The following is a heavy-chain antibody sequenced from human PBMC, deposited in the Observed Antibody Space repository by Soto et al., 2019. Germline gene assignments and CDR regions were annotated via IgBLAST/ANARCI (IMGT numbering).Heavy chain of an antibody. V-gene: IGHV1-18*01. J-gene: IGHJ6*02. CDR1: GYTFTSYG. CDR3: ARDSGPWFGELLWGGMDV. CDR2: ISGYNANT. Sequence: ASVKVSCKASGYTFTSYGISWVRQAPGQGLEWMGWISGYNANTKYAQILQGRVTMTTDTSTSTAYMELRSLRSDDTAGYYCARDSGPWFGELLWGGMDVWGQGTTVTVSS. D-gene: IGHD3-10*01.